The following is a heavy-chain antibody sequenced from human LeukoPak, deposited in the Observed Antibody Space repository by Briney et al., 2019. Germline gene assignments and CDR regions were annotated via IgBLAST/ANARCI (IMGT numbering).Heavy chain of an antibody. CDR1: GGTFSSYA. D-gene: IGHD4-17*01. Sequence: ASVKVSCKASGGTFSSYAISWVRQAPGQGLEWMGGIIPIFGTANYAQKFQGRVTITTDESTSTAYMELSSLRSEDTAVYYCARDLTTVTNEDYYYHYMDVWGKGTTVTVSS. J-gene: IGHJ6*03. V-gene: IGHV1-69*05. CDR3: ARDLTTVTNEDYYYHYMDV. CDR2: IIPIFGTA.